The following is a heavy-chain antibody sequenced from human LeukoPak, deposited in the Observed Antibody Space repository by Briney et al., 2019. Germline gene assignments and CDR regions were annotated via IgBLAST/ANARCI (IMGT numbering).Heavy chain of an antibody. V-gene: IGHV1-69*13. CDR1: GGTFSSYA. CDR2: IIPIFGTA. CDR3: AREGFGELSTRLPYNWFDP. Sequence: SVKVSCKASGGTFSSYAISWVRQAPGQGLEWMGGIIPIFGTANYAQKFQGRVTITADESTSTAYMELSSLRSEDTAVYYCAREGFGELSTRLPYNWFDPWGQGTLVTVSS. J-gene: IGHJ5*02. D-gene: IGHD3-10*01.